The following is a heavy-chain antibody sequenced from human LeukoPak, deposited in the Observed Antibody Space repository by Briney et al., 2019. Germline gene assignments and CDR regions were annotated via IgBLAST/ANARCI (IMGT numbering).Heavy chain of an antibody. CDR2: INHSGST. J-gene: IGHJ3*02. V-gene: IGHV4-34*01. D-gene: IGHD3-3*01. Sequence: SETLSLTCAVYGGSFSGYYWSWIRQPPGKGLEWIGEINHSGSTNYNPSLKSRVTISVDTSKNQFSLKLSSVTAADTAVYYCARVRNKANDFWSGLDAFDIWGQGTMVTVSS. CDR1: GGSFSGYY. CDR3: ARVRNKANDFWSGLDAFDI.